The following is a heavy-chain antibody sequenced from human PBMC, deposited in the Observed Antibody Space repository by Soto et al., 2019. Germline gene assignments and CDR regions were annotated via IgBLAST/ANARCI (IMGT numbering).Heavy chain of an antibody. V-gene: IGHV1-2*04. J-gene: IGHJ4*02. Sequence: GASVKVSCKASGYTFTGYYMHWVRQAPGQGLEWMGWINPNSGGTNYAQKFQGWVTMTRDTSISTAYMELSRLRSDDTAVYYCARDLSGYSGYDLAYWGQGTLVTVSS. CDR1: GYTFTGYY. CDR2: INPNSGGT. CDR3: ARDLSGYSGYDLAY. D-gene: IGHD5-12*01.